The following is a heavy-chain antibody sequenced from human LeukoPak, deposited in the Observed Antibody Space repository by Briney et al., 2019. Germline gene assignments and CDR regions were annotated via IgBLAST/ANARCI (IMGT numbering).Heavy chain of an antibody. CDR1: GFTFSSYA. CDR2: ISGSGGST. Sequence: GGSLRLSCAASGFTFSSYAMSWVRQAPGKGLEWVSAISGSGGSTYYADTVRGRFTISRDTSENMVYLQMNSLRAEDTAVYYCAKFIYGDYDAFDIWGQGTMVTVSS. D-gene: IGHD4-17*01. CDR3: AKFIYGDYDAFDI. V-gene: IGHV3-23*01. J-gene: IGHJ3*02.